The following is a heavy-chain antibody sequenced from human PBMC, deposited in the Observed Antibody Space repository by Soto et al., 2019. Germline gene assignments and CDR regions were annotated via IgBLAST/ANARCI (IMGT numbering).Heavy chain of an antibody. J-gene: IGHJ4*02. CDR2: IYYSGTT. Sequence: SETLSLTCTVSGGSISSGGYYWSWIRQHPGKGLEWIGSIYYSGTTYYNPSLKSRVTISVDTSKNQFSLKLSSVTAADTAVYYCARARGARYFDYWGQGTLVTVSS. CDR1: GGSISSGGYY. CDR3: ARARGARYFDY. V-gene: IGHV4-30-4*08. D-gene: IGHD2-15*01.